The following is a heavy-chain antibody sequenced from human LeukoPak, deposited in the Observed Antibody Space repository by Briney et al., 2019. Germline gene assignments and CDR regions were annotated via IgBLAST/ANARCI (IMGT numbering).Heavy chain of an antibody. D-gene: IGHD3-22*01. V-gene: IGHV3-23*01. CDR2: ISGSGGST. CDR1: GFTFSSYA. Sequence: PGASLRLSCAASGFTFSSYAMSWVRQAPGKGLEWVSAISGSGGSTYYADSVKGRFTISRDNSKNTLYLQMNSRRAEDTAVYYCAKDQDYYDSSGYFDPWGQGTLVTVSS. J-gene: IGHJ5*02. CDR3: AKDQDYYDSSGYFDP.